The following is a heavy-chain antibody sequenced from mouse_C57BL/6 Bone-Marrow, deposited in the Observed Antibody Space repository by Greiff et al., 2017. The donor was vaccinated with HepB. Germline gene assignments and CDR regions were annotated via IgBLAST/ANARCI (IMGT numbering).Heavy chain of an antibody. CDR2: ISNGGGST. CDR1: GFTFSDYY. CDR3: ARRDGYYYYAMDY. D-gene: IGHD2-3*01. Sequence: VQLKESGGGLVQPGGSLKLSCAASGFTFSDYYMYWVRQTPEKRLEWVAYISNGGGSTYYPDTVKGRFTISRDNAKNTLYLQMSRLKSEDTAMYYCARRDGYYYYAMDYWGQGTSVTVSS. J-gene: IGHJ4*01. V-gene: IGHV5-12*01.